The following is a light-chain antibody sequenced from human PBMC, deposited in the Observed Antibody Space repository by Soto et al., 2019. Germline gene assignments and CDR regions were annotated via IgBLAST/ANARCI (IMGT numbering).Light chain of an antibody. CDR2: GAS. V-gene: IGKV3-20*01. CDR1: QSVSSSY. Sequence: EIFLTQSPGTLSLSQWERATLSCRASQSVSSSYLAWYQQKPGQAPRLLIYGASSRATGIPDRFSGSGSGTDFTLTISRLEPEDFAVYYCQQYAGTFGQGTKVDIK. CDR3: QQYAGT. J-gene: IGKJ1*01.